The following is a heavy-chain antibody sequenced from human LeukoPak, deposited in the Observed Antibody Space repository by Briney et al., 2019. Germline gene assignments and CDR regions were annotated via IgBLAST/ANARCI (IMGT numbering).Heavy chain of an antibody. V-gene: IGHV3-30*02. CDR2: IRYDGNNK. CDR3: AKGGYYYDSSGYFY. J-gene: IGHJ4*02. D-gene: IGHD3-22*01. Sequence: GGSLRLSCGASGFTFSNYGMLWVRQAPGKGLDWVAFIRYDGNNKLYADSVKGRFTISRDNSKNTLYLQMNSLRAEDTAVYYCAKGGYYYDSSGYFYWGQGTLVTVSS. CDR1: GFTFSNYG.